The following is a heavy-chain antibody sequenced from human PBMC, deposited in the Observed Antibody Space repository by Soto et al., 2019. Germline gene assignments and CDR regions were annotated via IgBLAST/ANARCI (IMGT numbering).Heavy chain of an antibody. CDR2: IYPGDYDT. J-gene: IGHJ6*02. CDR1: GYSFTTYW. V-gene: IGHV5-51*01. CDR3: ARPAAAGRYYYYYGMDV. D-gene: IGHD6-13*01. Sequence: GESLKISCKGSGYSFTTYWIAWVRQMPGKGLEWMGIIYPGDYDTRYSPSFQGQVTISADKSISTAYLQWSSLKASDTAMYYCARPAAAGRYYYYYGMDVWGQGTAVTSP.